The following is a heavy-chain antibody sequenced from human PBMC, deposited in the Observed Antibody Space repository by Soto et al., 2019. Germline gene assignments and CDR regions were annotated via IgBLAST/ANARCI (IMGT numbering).Heavy chain of an antibody. CDR1: GFTFRDYY. V-gene: IGHV3-11*05. J-gene: IGHJ6*02. Sequence: QVQLVESGGGLVRPGGSLRLSCEASGFTFRDYYMTWFRQAPGKGLEWLSYIDSSTKYTNYADSVKGRFTISRDNAKNSLYLQMNSLRADDPAVYYCAREYYYTMDVWGHGTMVTVSS. CDR3: AREYYYTMDV. CDR2: IDSSTKYT.